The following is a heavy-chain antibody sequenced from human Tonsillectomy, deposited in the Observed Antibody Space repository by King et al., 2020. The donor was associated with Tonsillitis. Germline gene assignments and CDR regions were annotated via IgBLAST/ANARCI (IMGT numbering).Heavy chain of an antibody. V-gene: IGHV3-30*02. Sequence: VQLVESGGNVVQPGGSLRLSCAASGFSFTDSVMHWVRQAPGKGLEWVAFIRYDGINKYYADSVRGRFTISRDNSKNTLYLQMSSLRLEDTAVYYCADVSGVRGSYYFDNWGQGTLVTVSS. J-gene: IGHJ4*02. CDR3: ADVSGVRGSYYFDN. CDR2: IRYDGINK. CDR1: GFSFTDSV. D-gene: IGHD3-10*01.